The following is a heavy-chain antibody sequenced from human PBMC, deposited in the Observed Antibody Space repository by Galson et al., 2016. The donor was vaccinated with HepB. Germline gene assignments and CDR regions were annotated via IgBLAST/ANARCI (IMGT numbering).Heavy chain of an antibody. Sequence: SLRLSCVASGFTLSGSAMHWVRQASGKGLEWVGRIRTEVNSYATTYAASVKGRFTISRDDSKNTAYLQMNSLKTEDTAVYYCTSGSYYKGDYWGQGTRVTVSS. V-gene: IGHV3-73*01. D-gene: IGHD1-26*01. CDR1: GFTLSGSA. J-gene: IGHJ4*02. CDR3: TSGSYYKGDY. CDR2: IRTEVNSYAT.